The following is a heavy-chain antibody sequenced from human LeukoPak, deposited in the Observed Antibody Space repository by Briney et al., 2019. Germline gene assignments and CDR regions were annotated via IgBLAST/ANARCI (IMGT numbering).Heavy chain of an antibody. CDR3: ARQAAAADPFDY. D-gene: IGHD6-13*01. CDR1: GGSISSYY. J-gene: IGHJ4*02. CDR2: IYYSGST. Sequence: SETLSLTCTVSGGSISSYYWSWIRQPPGKGLEWIGYIYYSGSTSYNPSLKSRVTISVDTSKNQFSLKLSSVTAADTAVYYCARQAAAADPFDYWGQGTLVTVSS. V-gene: IGHV4-59*01.